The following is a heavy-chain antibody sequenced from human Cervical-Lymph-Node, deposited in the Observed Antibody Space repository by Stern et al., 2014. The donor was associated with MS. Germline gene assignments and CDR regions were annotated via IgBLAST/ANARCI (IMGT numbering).Heavy chain of an antibody. D-gene: IGHD4-17*01. J-gene: IGHJ4*02. Sequence: EMQLVESGGGLVQPGGSLRLSCAASGFTFSSYAMSWVRQAPGKGLEWVSAISGGGGSTYYADSVKGRFTITRDNTKNALYLQMNSLRAEDTAVYYCAKSTVTSLSDYWGQGTLVTVSS. CDR3: AKSTVTSLSDY. CDR1: GFTFSSYA. CDR2: ISGGGGST. V-gene: IGHV3-23*04.